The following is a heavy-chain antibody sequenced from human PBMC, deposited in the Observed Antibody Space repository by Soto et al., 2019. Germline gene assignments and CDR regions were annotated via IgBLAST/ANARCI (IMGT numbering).Heavy chain of an antibody. V-gene: IGHV1-18*01. Sequence: QAQLVQSGAEVKKPGASVNISCKGSGYTFTNYGFFWVRQAPGHGREWVGGFSPYNGKTEYSQNLQGRVTMTRDKPTSTAYMELRSLRYDDTAVYYCARDIYGGNCCDAFDIWGQGTMVTVSS. D-gene: IGHD2-15*01. CDR2: FSPYNGKT. J-gene: IGHJ3*02. CDR3: ARDIYGGNCCDAFDI. CDR1: GYTFTNYG.